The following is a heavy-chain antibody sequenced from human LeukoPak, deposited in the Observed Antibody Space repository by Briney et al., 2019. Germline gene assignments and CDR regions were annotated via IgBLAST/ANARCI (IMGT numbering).Heavy chain of an antibody. D-gene: IGHD6-6*01. V-gene: IGHV3-23*01. J-gene: IGHJ4*02. CDR1: GFTFSSYA. CDR2: ISGSGGST. CDR3: AKGYSSSTYNDY. Sequence: GGSLRLSCAASGFTFSSYAMSWVRQAPGKGLEWVSAISGSGGSTYCADSVKGRFTISGDNSKNTLYLQMNSLRAGDTAVYYCAKGYSSSTYNDYWGQGTLVTVSS.